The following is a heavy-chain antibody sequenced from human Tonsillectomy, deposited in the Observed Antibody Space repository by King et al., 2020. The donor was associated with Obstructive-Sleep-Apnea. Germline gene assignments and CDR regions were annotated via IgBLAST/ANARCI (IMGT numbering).Heavy chain of an antibody. V-gene: IGHV3-30-3*01. CDR2: ISYCGSNK. CDR3: ARDLAVAGLDY. Sequence: VQLVQSGGGVVQPGRSLRLSCAASGFTFSSYAMHWVRQAPGKGLEWVAVISYCGSNKYYADSVKGRFTISRDNSKNTLYLQMNSLRAEDTAVYYCARDLAVAGLDYWGQGTLVTVSS. CDR1: GFTFSSYA. J-gene: IGHJ4*02. D-gene: IGHD6-19*01.